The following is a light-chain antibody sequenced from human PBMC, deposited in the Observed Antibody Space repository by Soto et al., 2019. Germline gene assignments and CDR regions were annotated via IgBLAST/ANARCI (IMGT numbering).Light chain of an antibody. Sequence: QSVLTQPASVSGSPGQSITISCTGTSSDVGGYKYVSWYQQHPGKAPKLIIYEVTNRPSGVSNRFSGSKSGNTASLTISGLQAEDEADYYCNSYTSSRTQVFGGGTKLTVL. CDR3: NSYTSSRTQV. CDR1: SSDVGGYKY. J-gene: IGLJ2*01. CDR2: EVT. V-gene: IGLV2-14*01.